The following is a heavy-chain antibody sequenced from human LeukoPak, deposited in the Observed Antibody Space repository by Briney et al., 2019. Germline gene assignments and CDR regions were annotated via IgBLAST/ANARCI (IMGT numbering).Heavy chain of an antibody. D-gene: IGHD6-19*01. CDR3: ATKQWLAPPPDS. J-gene: IGHJ4*02. V-gene: IGHV3-74*01. CDR2: INTDGTVT. CDR1: GFTFSKYW. Sequence: GGSLILSCAASGFTFSKYWMLWVRQAPGKGLESVSRINTDGTVTTYADSVKSRFTVSRDNADNTMFLQMNSVRDEDTAVYYCATKQWLAPPPDSWGQGTPVTVSS.